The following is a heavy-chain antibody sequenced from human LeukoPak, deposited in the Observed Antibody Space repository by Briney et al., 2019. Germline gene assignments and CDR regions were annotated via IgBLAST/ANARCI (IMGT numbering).Heavy chain of an antibody. D-gene: IGHD6-13*01. CDR1: GYTFTDYY. V-gene: IGHV1-2*02. Sequence: ASVKVSCKASGYTFTDYYIQWVRQAPGQGPEWMGWINPQSGGTIYAQKFQGRVTMTRETSISTAYMELSRLKSDDTAVFCCARGSYWYDAWGQGTLVTVSS. CDR3: ARGSYWYDA. CDR2: INPQSGGT. J-gene: IGHJ5*02.